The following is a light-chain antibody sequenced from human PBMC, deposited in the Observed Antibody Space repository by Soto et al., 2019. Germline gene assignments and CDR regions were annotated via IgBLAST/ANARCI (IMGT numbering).Light chain of an antibody. CDR1: QSISGY. CDR3: QQYNEWPPFT. CDR2: GAS. J-gene: IGKJ5*01. V-gene: IGKV3-15*01. Sequence: EIVLTQSPVTLSLSPGERATLSCRASQSISGYLAWYQQKPGQVPRLLIYGASSRATGIPDRFSGSVSGTEFTLTISSLQSEDFAVYYCQQYNEWPPFTFGQGTRLENK.